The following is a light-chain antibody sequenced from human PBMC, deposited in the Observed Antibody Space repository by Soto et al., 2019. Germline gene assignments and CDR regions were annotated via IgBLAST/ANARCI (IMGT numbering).Light chain of an antibody. CDR2: DAS. Sequence: IQMTQSPSTLSAFVGDRVTITCRASQSVNSWLAWYQQRPGKAPKLLIYDASTLESGVPSRFSGSGSGTEFTLTISSLQPDDFATYYCQQYNSYRITFGQGTRLENK. CDR3: QQYNSYRIT. V-gene: IGKV1-5*01. CDR1: QSVNSW. J-gene: IGKJ5*01.